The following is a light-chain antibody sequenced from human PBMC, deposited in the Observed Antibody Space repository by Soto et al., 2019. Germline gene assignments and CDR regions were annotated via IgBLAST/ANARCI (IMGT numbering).Light chain of an antibody. CDR1: QSVSSY. Sequence: EIVLTQSPATLSLSPGERATLSCRASQSVSSYLAWYQQKPGQAPRRLLYDASNRATGIPARFSGSGSGTDFTLTISSLEPEDFAVYYCQQRSNWPPMYTFGQGTKLEIK. CDR2: DAS. J-gene: IGKJ2*01. CDR3: QQRSNWPPMYT. V-gene: IGKV3-11*01.